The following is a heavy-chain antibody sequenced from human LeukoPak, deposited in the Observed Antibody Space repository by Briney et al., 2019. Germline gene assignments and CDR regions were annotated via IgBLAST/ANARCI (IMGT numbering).Heavy chain of an antibody. V-gene: IGHV3-53*01. CDR2: IYSGGNT. CDR3: ARGSKGEPDFGY. Sequence: GSLRLSCAASGFTVSSNYMSWVRQAPGKGLEWVSVIYSGGNTYYADSVKGRFTISRDNSKNTLYLQMNSLRAEDTAVYYCARGSKGEPDFGYWGQGTLLTVSS. D-gene: IGHD1-14*01. CDR1: GFTVSSNY. J-gene: IGHJ4*02.